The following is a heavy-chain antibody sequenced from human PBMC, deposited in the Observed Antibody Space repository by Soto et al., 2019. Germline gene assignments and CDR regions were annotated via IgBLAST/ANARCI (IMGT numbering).Heavy chain of an antibody. V-gene: IGHV3-23*01. Sequence: EVQLLESGGGLVQPGGSLRLSCAAPGFTFSNYAMNWVRQAPGKGLEWVSVISGSGGSTYYADSVKGRFTISRDNSKNTLYVQMNGLRGEDTAVYYCARRSSGWYFDYWGQGTLVTVSS. D-gene: IGHD6-19*01. CDR3: ARRSSGWYFDY. CDR1: GFTFSNYA. CDR2: ISGSGGST. J-gene: IGHJ4*02.